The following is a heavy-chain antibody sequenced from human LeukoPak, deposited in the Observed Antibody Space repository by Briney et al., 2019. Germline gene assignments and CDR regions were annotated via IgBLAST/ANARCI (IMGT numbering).Heavy chain of an antibody. J-gene: IGHJ4*02. CDR1: GFTFSSYG. CDR2: IRFDESRT. V-gene: IGHV3-30*02. Sequence: GGSLRLSCAASGFTFSSYGMHWVRQAPGKGLEWVAFIRFDESRTFYGDSVKGRFIISRDNSENTLFLHMHSLRPEDTAVYYCAKALVLTVAGTYYVDHWGQGTLVTVSS. CDR3: AKALVLTVAGTYYVDH. D-gene: IGHD6-19*01.